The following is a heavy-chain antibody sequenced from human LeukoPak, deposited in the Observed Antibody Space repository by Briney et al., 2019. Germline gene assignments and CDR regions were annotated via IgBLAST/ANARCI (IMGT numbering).Heavy chain of an antibody. Sequence: ASVKVSCKASGYTFTGYYMHWVRQAPGQGLEWMGWINPNSGGTNYAQKFQGRVTMTRDTSISTAYMELSRLRSDDTAVYYCAKSVVPALPASRMMDVWGQGTTVTVSS. CDR1: GYTFTGYY. CDR3: AKSVVPALPASRMMDV. V-gene: IGHV1-2*02. J-gene: IGHJ6*02. D-gene: IGHD2-2*01. CDR2: INPNSGGT.